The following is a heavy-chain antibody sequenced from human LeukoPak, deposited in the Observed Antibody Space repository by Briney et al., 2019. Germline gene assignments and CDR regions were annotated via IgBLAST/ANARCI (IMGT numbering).Heavy chain of an antibody. CDR3: AKVVSSAYGSDY. CDR2: ISYDGSNK. CDR1: GFTFSSYA. Sequence: GGSLRLSCAASGFTFSSYAMHWVRQAPGKGLEWVAVISYDGSNKYYADSVKGRFTISRDNSKNTLYLQMNSLRAEDTAVYYCAKVVSSAYGSDYWGQGTLVTVSS. V-gene: IGHV3-30-3*01. D-gene: IGHD5-12*01. J-gene: IGHJ4*02.